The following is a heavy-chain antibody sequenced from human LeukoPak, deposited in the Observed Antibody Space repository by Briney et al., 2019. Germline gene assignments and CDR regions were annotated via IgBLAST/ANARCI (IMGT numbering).Heavy chain of an antibody. V-gene: IGHV4-39*07. CDR2: MNHSGST. CDR1: GGSISSSSYY. J-gene: IGHJ6*03. Sequence: TSSETLSLTCTVSGGSISSSSYYWGWIRQPPGKGLEWIGEMNHSGSTNYNPSLKSRATISVDTSKNQFSLKLSSVSAADTAVYYCARRAVAGTSGWATYYYYMDVWGKGTTVTISS. CDR3: ARRAVAGTSGWATYYYYMDV. D-gene: IGHD6-19*01.